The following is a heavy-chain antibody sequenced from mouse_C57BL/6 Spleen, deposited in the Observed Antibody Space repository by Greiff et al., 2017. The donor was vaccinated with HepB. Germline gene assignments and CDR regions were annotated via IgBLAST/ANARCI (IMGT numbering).Heavy chain of an antibody. CDR3: ARNIYYYGSSYGYFDY. CDR2: ISSGSSTI. D-gene: IGHD1-1*01. J-gene: IGHJ2*01. V-gene: IGHV5-17*01. CDR1: GFTFSDYG. Sequence: EVMLVESGGGLVKPGGSLKLSCAASGFTFSDYGMHWVRQAPEKGLEWVAYISSGSSTIYYADTVKGRFTISRDNAKNTLFLQMTSLRSEDTAMYYCARNIYYYGSSYGYFDYWGQGTTLTVSS.